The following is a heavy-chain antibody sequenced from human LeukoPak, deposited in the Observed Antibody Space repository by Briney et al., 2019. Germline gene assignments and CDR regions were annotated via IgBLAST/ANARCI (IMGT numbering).Heavy chain of an antibody. V-gene: IGHV1-2*02. CDR1: GYTFTGYY. J-gene: IGHJ4*02. CDR3: ARDISYGDYTFYFDY. CDR2: INPNSGGT. D-gene: IGHD4-17*01. Sequence: ASVKVSCKASGYTFTGYYMHWVRQAPGQGLEWMGWINPNSGGTNYAQKFQGRVTMTRDTSISTAYMELSRLRSDDTAVYYCARDISYGDYTFYFDYWGQGTLVTVSS.